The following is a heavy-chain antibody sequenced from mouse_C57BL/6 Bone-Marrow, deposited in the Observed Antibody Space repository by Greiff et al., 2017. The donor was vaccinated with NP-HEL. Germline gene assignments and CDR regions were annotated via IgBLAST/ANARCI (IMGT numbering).Heavy chain of an antibody. CDR3: ARRDYYGSSWYFDV. CDR1: GFSLTSYG. V-gene: IGHV2-2*01. J-gene: IGHJ1*03. D-gene: IGHD1-1*01. Sequence: VKLQESGPGLVQPSQSLSITCTVSGFSLTSYGVHWVRQSPGKGLEWLGVIWSGGSTDYNAAFISRLSISKDNSKSQVFFKMNSLQADDTAIYYCARRDYYGSSWYFDVWGTGTTVTVSS. CDR2: IWSGGST.